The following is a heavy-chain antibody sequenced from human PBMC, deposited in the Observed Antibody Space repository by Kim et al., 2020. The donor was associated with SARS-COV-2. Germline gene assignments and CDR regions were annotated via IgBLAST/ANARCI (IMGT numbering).Heavy chain of an antibody. V-gene: IGHV3-21*01. Sequence: GGSLRLSCTDSGFTFSSYTMNWVRQAPGKGLEWVSSITSSNSHIYYADSVKGRFTVSRDNAKKSLYLQMNSLRAEDTAVYYCAREGDCPSNNCYGEGFDPWVQGTLVTVSS. CDR1: GFTFSSYT. CDR2: ITSSNSHI. J-gene: IGHJ5*02. CDR3: AREGDCPSNNCYGEGFDP. D-gene: IGHD2-2*01.